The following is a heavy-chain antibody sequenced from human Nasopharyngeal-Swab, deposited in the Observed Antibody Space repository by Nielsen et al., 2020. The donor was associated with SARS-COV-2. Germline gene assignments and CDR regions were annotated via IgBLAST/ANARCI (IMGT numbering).Heavy chain of an antibody. J-gene: IGHJ5*02. CDR2: IRSKAYGGTT. V-gene: IGHV3-49*04. Sequence: GGSLRLSCAASGFTFGGYWMHWVRQAPGKGLEWVGFIRSKAYGGTTEYAASVKGRFTISRDDSKSIAYLQMNSLKTEDTAVYYCTRDGTWGQGTLVTVSS. CDR3: TRDGT. CDR1: GFTFGGYW.